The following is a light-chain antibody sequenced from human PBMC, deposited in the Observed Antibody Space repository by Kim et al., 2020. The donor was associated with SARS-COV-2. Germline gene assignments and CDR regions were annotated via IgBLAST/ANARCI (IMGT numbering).Light chain of an antibody. Sequence: SPGERATLSCRASQSVSSSYLAWYQQKPGQAPRLLIYGASSRATGIPDRFSGSGSGTDFTLTISRLEPEDFAVYYCQQYSSSPVTFGQGTKVDIK. CDR2: GAS. CDR3: QQYSSSPVT. CDR1: QSVSSSY. J-gene: IGKJ1*01. V-gene: IGKV3-20*01.